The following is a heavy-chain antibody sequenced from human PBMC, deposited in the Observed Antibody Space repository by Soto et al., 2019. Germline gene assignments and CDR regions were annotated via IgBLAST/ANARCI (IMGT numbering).Heavy chain of an antibody. Sequence: QVQLQESGPGLVKPSQTLSLTCTVSGGSISSGGYYWSWIRQHPGKGLEWIGYIYYSGSTYYNPSLKSRVTISVDTSKNQFSLKLSSVTAADTAVYYCASGKLRYFDWLSSMDVWGQGTTVTVSS. J-gene: IGHJ6*02. CDR3: ASGKLRYFDWLSSMDV. D-gene: IGHD3-9*01. V-gene: IGHV4-31*03. CDR1: GGSISSGGYY. CDR2: IYYSGST.